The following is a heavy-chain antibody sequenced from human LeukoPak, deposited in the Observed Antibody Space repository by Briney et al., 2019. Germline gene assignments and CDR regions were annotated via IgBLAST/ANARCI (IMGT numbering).Heavy chain of an antibody. CDR2: INPNSGGT. CDR1: GYTFTGYY. Sequence: ASVNVSCKASGYTFTGYYMHWVRQAAGQGLEWMGWINPNSGGTDHAQKFQGRSTMTRDTSISPAYMELSRLRSDDTAVYYCTRGRYCSSTACWFDPWGQGTLVTVSS. V-gene: IGHV1-2*02. CDR3: TRGRYCSSTACWFDP. J-gene: IGHJ5*02. D-gene: IGHD2-2*01.